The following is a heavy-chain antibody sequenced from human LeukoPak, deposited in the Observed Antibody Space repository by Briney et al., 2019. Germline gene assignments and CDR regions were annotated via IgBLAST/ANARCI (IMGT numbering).Heavy chain of an antibody. CDR1: GFNFNNYD. CDR3: ARAWGGRGRSWGALDF. D-gene: IGHD3-16*01. V-gene: IGHV3-13*01. J-gene: IGHJ4*02. CDR2: IGTVADT. Sequence: GGSLRLSCAASGFNFNNYDFHWVRQVAGKRLEWVAGIGTVADTFYPDSVMGRFTISRENAKNSFYLQMNSLRAGDTAVYYCARAWGGRGRSWGALDFWGQGILVTVSS.